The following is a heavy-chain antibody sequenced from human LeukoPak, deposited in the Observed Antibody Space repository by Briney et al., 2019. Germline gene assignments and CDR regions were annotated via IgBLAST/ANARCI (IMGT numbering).Heavy chain of an antibody. J-gene: IGHJ3*02. CDR2: INTDGSST. Sequence: PAGGSLRLSCAASGFTFSSYAMSWVRQAPGKGLVWVSRINTDGSSTDYADSVKGRFTISRDNAKNTLYLQMNSLRAEDTAVYYCARKGNAFDIWGRGTMVTVSS. CDR3: ARKGNAFDI. D-gene: IGHD3-10*01. V-gene: IGHV3-74*01. CDR1: GFTFSSYA.